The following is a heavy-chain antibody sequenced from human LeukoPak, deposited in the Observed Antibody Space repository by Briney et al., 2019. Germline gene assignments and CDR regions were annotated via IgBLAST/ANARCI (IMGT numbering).Heavy chain of an antibody. Sequence: ALVKVSCKASGYTFTSYYMHWVRQAPGQGLEWMGIINPSGGSTSYAQKFQGRVTMTRDTSTSTAYMELSSLRSEDTAVYYCARADRITIFGVVSRLGYYYGMDVWGQGTTVTVSS. V-gene: IGHV1-46*01. J-gene: IGHJ6*02. CDR2: INPSGGST. CDR1: GYTFTSYY. CDR3: ARADRITIFGVVSRLGYYYGMDV. D-gene: IGHD3-3*01.